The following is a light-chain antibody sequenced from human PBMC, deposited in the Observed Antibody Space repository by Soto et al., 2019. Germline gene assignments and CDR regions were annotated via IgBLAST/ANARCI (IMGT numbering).Light chain of an antibody. CDR2: VAS. CDR1: QSVTSSY. CDR3: QQYGSPPWT. Sequence: EIVLTQSPGTLSLSPGERASLSCRASQSVTSSYLAWYQQKPGQAPRLLIYVASNRATGIPDRFSGSGSGTDFTLTINRLEPEDFAVYYCQQYGSPPWTFGQGTKVEIK. J-gene: IGKJ1*01. V-gene: IGKV3-20*01.